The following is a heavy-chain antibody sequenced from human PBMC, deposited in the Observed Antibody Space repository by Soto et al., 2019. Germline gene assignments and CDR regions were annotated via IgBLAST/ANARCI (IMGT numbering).Heavy chain of an antibody. D-gene: IGHD3-3*01. J-gene: IGHJ6*02. CDR2: IDPSDSYT. CDR3: ARHRRFLEDGMDV. Sequence: GGSLEISCNGSGYSFTSYWISWVRQMPGKGLEWMGRIDPSDSYTNYSPSFQGHVTISADKSISTAYLQWSSLKASDTAMYYCARHRRFLEDGMDVWGQGTTVTVSS. CDR1: GYSFTSYW. V-gene: IGHV5-10-1*01.